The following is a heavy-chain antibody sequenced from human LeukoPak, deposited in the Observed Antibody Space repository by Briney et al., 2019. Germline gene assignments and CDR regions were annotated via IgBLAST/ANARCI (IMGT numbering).Heavy chain of an antibody. D-gene: IGHD2-2*01. Sequence: SETLSLTCTVSGGSISSYYWSWIRQPAGKGLEWIGRIYTSGSTNYNPSLKSRVTMSVDTSKNQFSLKLSSVTAEDTAVYYCARPSNSWRPHAVFDIWGQGTMVTVSS. V-gene: IGHV4-4*07. CDR2: IYTSGST. J-gene: IGHJ3*02. CDR1: GGSISSYY. CDR3: ARPSNSWRPHAVFDI.